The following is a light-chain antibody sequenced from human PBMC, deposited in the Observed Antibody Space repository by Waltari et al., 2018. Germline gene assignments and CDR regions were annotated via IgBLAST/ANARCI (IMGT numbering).Light chain of an antibody. J-gene: IGKJ1*01. CDR1: ETVTSH. Sequence: EIVMTQSPAVLSVSPGQRATLSCRASETVTSHLTWYQKKPGQAPGLLIYDVSTRAAGLPARFSGSGSETEFTLTVTSLQSEDCAGYYCQQYYEWQTFGPGTKVEIK. V-gene: IGKV3D-15*01. CDR2: DVS. CDR3: QQYYEWQT.